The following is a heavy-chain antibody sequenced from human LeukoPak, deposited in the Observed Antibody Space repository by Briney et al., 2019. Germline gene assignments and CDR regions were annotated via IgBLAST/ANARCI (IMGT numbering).Heavy chain of an antibody. J-gene: IGHJ4*02. D-gene: IGHD3-22*01. Sequence: PSETLSLTCTVSGGSISSYYWSWIRQPPGKGLEWIGYIYYSGSTNYNPSLKSRVTISVDTSKNQFSLKLSSVTAADTAVYYCARHHIRSYYYDSWGQGTLVTVSS. V-gene: IGHV4-59*08. CDR2: IYYSGST. CDR1: GGSISSYY. CDR3: ARHHIRSYYYDS.